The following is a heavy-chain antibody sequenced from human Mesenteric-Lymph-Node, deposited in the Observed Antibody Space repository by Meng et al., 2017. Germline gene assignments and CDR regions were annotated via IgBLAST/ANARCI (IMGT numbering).Heavy chain of an antibody. Sequence: LRLSCTVSGGSISSGSYYWSWIRQPAGKGLEWIGRIYTSGSINYNPSLKSRVTISLDTSKNQFSLKLSSVIAEDTAVYYCARDHTGIAGFSYYYYGMDVWGQGTTVTVSS. J-gene: IGHJ6*02. CDR2: IYTSGSI. D-gene: IGHD6-13*01. CDR1: GGSISSGSYY. CDR3: ARDHTGIAGFSYYYYGMDV. V-gene: IGHV4-61*02.